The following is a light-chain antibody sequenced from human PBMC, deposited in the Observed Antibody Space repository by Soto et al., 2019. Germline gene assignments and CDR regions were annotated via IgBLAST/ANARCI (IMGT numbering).Light chain of an antibody. CDR2: TAS. CDR1: QSISSY. J-gene: IGKJ5*01. V-gene: IGKV1-39*01. Sequence: DRVTITCRASQSISSYLNWYQQKPGKAPNLLMYTASNLQSGVPSRFSGSGSGTDFTLTISSLQPEDFATYYCQQSYSTPISFGQGTRLEI. CDR3: QQSYSTPIS.